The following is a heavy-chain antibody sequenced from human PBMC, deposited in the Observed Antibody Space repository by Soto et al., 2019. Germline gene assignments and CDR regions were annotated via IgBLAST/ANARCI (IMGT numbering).Heavy chain of an antibody. Sequence: QVQLVQSGAEVKKPGSSVKVSCKDSGGTFNTYSMFWVRQAPGQGLEWMGRIIPMLGVRKYAQRFQDRVTITADKSTATVHMELSSLRSEDTALYYCTIGSWSGEVFDIWGQGTMVTVSS. CDR3: TIGSWSGEVFDI. CDR2: IIPMLGVR. CDR1: GGTFNTYS. D-gene: IGHD2-21*01. J-gene: IGHJ3*02. V-gene: IGHV1-69*02.